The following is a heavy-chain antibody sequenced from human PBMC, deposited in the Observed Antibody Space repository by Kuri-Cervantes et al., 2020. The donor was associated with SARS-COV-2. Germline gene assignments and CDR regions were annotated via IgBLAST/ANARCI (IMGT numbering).Heavy chain of an antibody. D-gene: IGHD3-10*01. Sequence: GESLKISCAASGFTFSTYDMNWVRQAPGKGLEWVPYISSSGSTIYYADSVKGRFTISRDNAKNSLYLQMNSLRVEDTADYYCASGWYYYGSGPSNDAFDNWGQGTMVTVSS. J-gene: IGHJ3*02. CDR2: ISSSGSTI. CDR1: GFTFSTYD. CDR3: ASGWYYYGSGPSNDAFDN. V-gene: IGHV3-48*03.